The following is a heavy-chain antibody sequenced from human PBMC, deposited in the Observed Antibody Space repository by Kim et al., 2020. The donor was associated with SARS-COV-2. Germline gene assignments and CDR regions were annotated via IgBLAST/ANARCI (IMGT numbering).Heavy chain of an antibody. CDR1: GGSISSSSYY. Sequence: SENLSLTCTVSGGSISSSSYYWGWIRQPPGKGLEWIGSIYYSGSTYYNPSLKSRVTISVDTSKNQFSLKLSSVTAADTAVYYCARLRYFDWLLPDDYYYYYYGMDVWGQGTTVTVSS. CDR2: IYYSGST. V-gene: IGHV4-39*01. D-gene: IGHD3-9*01. J-gene: IGHJ6*02. CDR3: ARLRYFDWLLPDDYYYYYYGMDV.